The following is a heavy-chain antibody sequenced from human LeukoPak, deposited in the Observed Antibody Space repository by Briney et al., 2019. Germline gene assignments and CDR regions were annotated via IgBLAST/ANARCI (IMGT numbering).Heavy chain of an antibody. CDR3: ARAPARAPTERLRWGGTFDY. CDR2: IYYSGST. V-gene: IGHV4-31*03. CDR1: GGSISSGGYY. D-gene: IGHD4-23*01. J-gene: IGHJ4*02. Sequence: TSETLSLTCTVSGGSISSGGYYWSWIRQHPGKSLEWIGYIYYSGSTYYNPSLKSRVTISVDTSKNQFSLKLSSVTAADTAVYYCARAPARAPTERLRWGGTFDYWGQGTLVTVSS.